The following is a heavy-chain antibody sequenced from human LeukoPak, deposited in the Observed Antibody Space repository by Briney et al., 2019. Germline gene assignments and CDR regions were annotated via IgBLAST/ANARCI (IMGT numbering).Heavy chain of an antibody. CDR2: ISSSSSTI. J-gene: IGHJ4*02. CDR1: GFTFSSYS. CDR3: ARDGEQWLVREFDY. Sequence: GGSLRLSCAASGFTFSSYSMNWVRQAPGKGLEWVSYISSSSSTIYYADSVKGRFTISRDNAKNSLYLQMNSLRAEDTAVYYCARDGEQWLVREFDYWGQGPLVTVSS. D-gene: IGHD6-19*01. V-gene: IGHV3-48*01.